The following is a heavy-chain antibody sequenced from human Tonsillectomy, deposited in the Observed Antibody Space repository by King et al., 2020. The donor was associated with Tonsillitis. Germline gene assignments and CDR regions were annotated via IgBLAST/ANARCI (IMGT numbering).Heavy chain of an antibody. J-gene: IGHJ4*01. V-gene: IGHV3-48*03. CDR1: GFTFSSYE. CDR2: ISSSGSNI. CDR3: ARVMRLESIDY. D-gene: IGHD2/OR15-2a*01. Sequence: DVQLVESGGGLVQPGGSLRLSCAASGFTFSSYEMNWVRQVPGKGLEWVSYISSSGSNIYYADSVKGRFTISRDNAKNSLYLQMNSLRAEDTAVYYCARVMRLESIDYWGHGTLVTVSS.